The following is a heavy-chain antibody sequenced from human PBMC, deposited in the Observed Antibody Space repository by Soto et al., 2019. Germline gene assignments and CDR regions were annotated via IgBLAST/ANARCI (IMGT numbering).Heavy chain of an antibody. CDR3: ARDQRGYSGYDGKRIYFDY. J-gene: IGHJ4*02. D-gene: IGHD5-12*01. CDR1: GFTFSSYS. V-gene: IGHV3-21*01. CDR2: ISSSSYI. Sequence: GRSLRLSCAASGFTFSSYSMNWVRQAPGKGLEWVSSISSSSYIYYADSVKGRFTISRDNAKNSLYLQMNSLRAEDTAVYYCARDQRGYSGYDGKRIYFDYWGQGTLVTVSS.